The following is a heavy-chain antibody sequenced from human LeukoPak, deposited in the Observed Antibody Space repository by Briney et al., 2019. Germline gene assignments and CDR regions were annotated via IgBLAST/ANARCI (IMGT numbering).Heavy chain of an antibody. D-gene: IGHD3-22*01. CDR3: ARVSRDYYDSSGSYDAFDI. J-gene: IGHJ3*02. CDR2: INHSGST. Sequence: SETLSLTCAVYGGSFSGYYWSWLRQPPGKGLEWIGEINHSGSTNYNPSLKSRVTISVDTSKNQFSLKLSSVTAADTAVYYCARVSRDYYDSSGSYDAFDIWGQGTMVTVSS. CDR1: GGSFSGYY. V-gene: IGHV4-34*01.